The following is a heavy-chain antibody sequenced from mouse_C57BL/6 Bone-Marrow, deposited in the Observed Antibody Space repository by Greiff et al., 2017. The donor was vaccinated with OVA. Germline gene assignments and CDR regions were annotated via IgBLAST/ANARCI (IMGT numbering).Heavy chain of an antibody. D-gene: IGHD1-1*01. J-gene: IGHJ4*01. Sequence: QVHVKQSGAELARPGASVKMSCKASGYTFTSYTMHWVKQRPGQGLEWIGYINPSSGYTKYNQKFKDKATLTADKSSSTAYMQLSSLTSENSAVYYCARDLLYWGQGTSVTVSS. CDR1: GYTFTSYT. CDR2: INPSSGYT. V-gene: IGHV1-4*01. CDR3: ARDLLY.